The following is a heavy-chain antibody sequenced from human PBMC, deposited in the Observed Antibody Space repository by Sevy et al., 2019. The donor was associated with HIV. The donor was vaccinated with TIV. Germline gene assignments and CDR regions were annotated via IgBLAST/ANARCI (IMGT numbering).Heavy chain of an antibody. J-gene: IGHJ5*01. Sequence: SETLSLTCTVFGGSISSDSYNWGWIRQPPGKGLEWIGSISYSGDTHYNPSVKSRLSMSVDTSKNQFSLNLASVTAADTAVYFCARHYGGSADFWGQEPWSPSPQ. CDR1: GGSISSDSYN. CDR2: ISYSGDT. V-gene: IGHV4-39*01. D-gene: IGHD2-15*01. CDR3: ARHYGGSADF.